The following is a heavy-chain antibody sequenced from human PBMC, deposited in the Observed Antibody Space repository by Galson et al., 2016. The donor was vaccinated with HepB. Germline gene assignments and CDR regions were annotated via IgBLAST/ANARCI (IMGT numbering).Heavy chain of an antibody. D-gene: IGHD1-26*01. V-gene: IGHV4-39*01. CDR1: GGSISSSTYY. CDR2: IYYSGST. J-gene: IGHJ4*02. Sequence: SETLSLTCTVSGGSISSSTYYWAWIRRPPGKGLEWIGSIYYSGSTSYYPSLKSRVTISVDTSKNQFSLNLSSVTAADTAVYYCARHSGVSSVSYQGIDYWGQGTLVTVSS. CDR3: ARHSGVSSVSYQGIDY.